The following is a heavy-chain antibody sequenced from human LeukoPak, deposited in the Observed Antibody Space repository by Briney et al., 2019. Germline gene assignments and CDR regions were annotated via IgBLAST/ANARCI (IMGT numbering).Heavy chain of an antibody. CDR1: GFTFSSYA. D-gene: IGHD3-16*02. Sequence: GGSLRLSCAASGFTFSSYAMHWVRQAPGEGLEYVSAISSNGGSTYYANSVKGRFTISRDNSKNTLYLQMGSLRGEDMAVYYCARSFGGVIGRLDYWGQGTLVTVSS. J-gene: IGHJ4*02. CDR3: ARSFGGVIGRLDY. CDR2: ISSNGGST. V-gene: IGHV3-64*01.